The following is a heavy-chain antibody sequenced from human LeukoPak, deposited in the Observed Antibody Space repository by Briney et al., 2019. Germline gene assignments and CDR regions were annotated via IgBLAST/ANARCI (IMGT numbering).Heavy chain of an antibody. Sequence: ASVKVSCKASGYTFTSSDINWVRQATGQGLEWMGWINPNSGNTGYAQKFQGRVTMTRNTSISTAYMELSSLRSEDTAVYYCASNSRITRHFGYWGQGTLVTVSS. V-gene: IGHV1-8*01. CDR2: INPNSGNT. J-gene: IGHJ4*02. CDR3: ASNSRITRHFGY. CDR1: GYTFTSSD. D-gene: IGHD3-10*01.